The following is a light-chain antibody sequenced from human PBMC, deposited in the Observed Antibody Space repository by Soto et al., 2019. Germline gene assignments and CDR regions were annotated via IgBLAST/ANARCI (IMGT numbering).Light chain of an antibody. CDR1: QSISSW. CDR2: KAS. V-gene: IGKV1-5*03. J-gene: IGKJ2*01. CDR3: QQYNSYPYT. Sequence: DIQMTQSPSTLSASVGDRVTITCRARQSISSWLAWYQQKPGKAPKLLIYKASSLESGVPSRFSGSGSGTEFTLTISRLQPDDFATYYCQQYNSYPYTFGQGTKLEIK.